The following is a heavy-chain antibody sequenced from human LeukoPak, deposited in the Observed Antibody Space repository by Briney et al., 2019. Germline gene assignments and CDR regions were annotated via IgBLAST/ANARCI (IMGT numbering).Heavy chain of an antibody. CDR2: IYYSGST. D-gene: IGHD2-15*01. CDR3: ARYEQRVVVVAAQSYNWFDP. CDR1: GGSLSSSSYY. J-gene: IGHJ5*02. Sequence: SETLSLTCTVSGGSLSSSSYYWGWLRQPPGKGLEWIGSIYYSGSTYYNPSLKSRVTISVDTSKNQFSLKLSSVTAADTAVDYCARYEQRVVVVAAQSYNWFDPWGQGTLVTVSS. V-gene: IGHV4-39*07.